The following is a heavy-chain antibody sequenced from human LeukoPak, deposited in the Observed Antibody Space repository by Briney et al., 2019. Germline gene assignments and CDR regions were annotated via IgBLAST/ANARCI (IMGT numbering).Heavy chain of an antibody. D-gene: IGHD3-22*01. CDR3: ARTYYDSSGYYLSR. V-gene: IGHV4-4*07. J-gene: IGHJ4*02. CDR1: GGSISSYY. CDR2: IYTSGST. Sequence: SETLSLTCTVSGGSISSYYWSWIRQPAGKGLEWIGRIYTSGSTNYNPSLKSRVTISVDTSKNQFSLKLSSVTAADTAVYYCARTYYDSSGYYLSRWGQGTLVTVSS.